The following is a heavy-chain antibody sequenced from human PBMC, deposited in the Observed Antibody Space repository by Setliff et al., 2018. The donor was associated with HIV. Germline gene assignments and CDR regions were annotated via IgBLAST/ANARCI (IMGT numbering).Heavy chain of an antibody. V-gene: IGHV1-2*02. CDR2: IYPNTGGT. CDR1: GYTFTDYY. Sequence: SVKVSCKASGYTFTDYYIHWVRQAPGQGLEWMGWIYPNTGGTNYAEKFQGRVTMTRDTSISTAYMELSRLRSDDTAVYYCARPLVVPAAMSEGVAFDIWGQGTMVTVSS. D-gene: IGHD2-2*01. J-gene: IGHJ3*02. CDR3: ARPLVVPAAMSEGVAFDI.